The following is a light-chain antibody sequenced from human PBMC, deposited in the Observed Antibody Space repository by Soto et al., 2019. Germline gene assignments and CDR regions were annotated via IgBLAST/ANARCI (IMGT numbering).Light chain of an antibody. V-gene: IGLV1-51*01. CDR1: SSNIGNNY. Sequence: QSVLTQPPSVSAAPGQKVTISRSGGSSNIGNNYVSWYQQLPGTAPKLLIYDNNKRPSGIPDRVSGSKSGTSATLGITGLQTGDEADYYCGTWDSSLSVVVFGGGTKVTVL. CDR3: GTWDSSLSVVV. CDR2: DNN. J-gene: IGLJ2*01.